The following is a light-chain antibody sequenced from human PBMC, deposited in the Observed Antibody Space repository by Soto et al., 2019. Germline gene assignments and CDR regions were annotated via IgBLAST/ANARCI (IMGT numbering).Light chain of an antibody. V-gene: IGKV3-20*01. J-gene: IGKJ1*01. CDR1: QTVSSSS. CDR2: GAS. CDR3: QQYGSSPRT. Sequence: DIVLTQSPGTLSLSPGERATLSCRASQTVSSSSLAWYQQKPGQAPRLLIFGASTRAAGFPDRVSGSGSGTDFTLTISRLEPEDFAVYYCQQYGSSPRTFGQGTKVEIK.